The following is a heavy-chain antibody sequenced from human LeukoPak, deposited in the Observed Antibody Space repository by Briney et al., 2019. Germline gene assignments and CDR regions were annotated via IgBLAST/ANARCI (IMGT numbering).Heavy chain of an antibody. V-gene: IGHV3-48*02. J-gene: IGHJ4*02. CDR3: ARERSYGDYYTDY. D-gene: IGHD4-17*01. CDR1: GFTFSYYS. Sequence: GGSLRLSCAASGFTFSYYSMNWVRQAPGKGLEWISYISSRGTTIYYADSVKGRFTISRDNAKKSLYLQMNSLRDEDTAVYYCARERSYGDYYTDYWGQGTLVTVSS. CDR2: ISSRGTTI.